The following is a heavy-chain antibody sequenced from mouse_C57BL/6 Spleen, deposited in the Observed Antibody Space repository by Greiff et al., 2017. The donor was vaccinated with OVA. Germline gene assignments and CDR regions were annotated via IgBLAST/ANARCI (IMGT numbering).Heavy chain of an antibody. V-gene: IGHV5-6*01. D-gene: IGHD1-1*01. CDR1: GFTFSSYG. CDR2: ISSGGSYT. CDR3: ARQFITTVVATGWFAY. Sequence: EVQVVESGGDLVKPGGSLKLSCAASGFTFSSYGMSWVRQTPDKRLEWVATISSGGSYTYYPDSVKGRFTISRDNAKNTLYLQMSSLKSEDTAMYYCARQFITTVVATGWFAYWGQGTLVTVSA. J-gene: IGHJ3*01.